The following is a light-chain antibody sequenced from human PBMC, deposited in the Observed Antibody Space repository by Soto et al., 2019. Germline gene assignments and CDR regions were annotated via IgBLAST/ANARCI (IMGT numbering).Light chain of an antibody. V-gene: IGKV1-39*01. CDR2: AAS. J-gene: IGKJ5*01. Sequence: DIQMTQSPPSLSASVGDRVTITCRASQSITSYLNWYQQKPGKAPKLLMYAASSLQSGVPSRFSGSGSGTDFTLTVNSLQPEDFATYYCQQSYTSPITFGQGTRLEIK. CDR1: QSITSY. CDR3: QQSYTSPIT.